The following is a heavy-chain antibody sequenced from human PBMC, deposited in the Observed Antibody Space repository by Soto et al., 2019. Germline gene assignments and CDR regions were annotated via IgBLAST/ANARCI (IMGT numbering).Heavy chain of an antibody. Sequence: ASVKVSCKASGYTFTSYAMHWVRQAPGQRLEWMGWINAGNGNTKYSQKFQGRVTITRDTSASTAYMELSSLRSEDTAVYYCARAVGYCSSTSCYGRDWFDPWGQGTLVNVSS. V-gene: IGHV1-3*01. CDR3: ARAVGYCSSTSCYGRDWFDP. D-gene: IGHD2-2*01. CDR1: GYTFTSYA. CDR2: INAGNGNT. J-gene: IGHJ5*02.